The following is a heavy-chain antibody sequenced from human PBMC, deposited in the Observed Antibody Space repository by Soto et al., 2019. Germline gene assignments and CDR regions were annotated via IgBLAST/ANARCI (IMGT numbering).Heavy chain of an antibody. V-gene: IGHV3-30*18. CDR2: ISYDGSNK. J-gene: IGHJ4*02. D-gene: IGHD3-3*01. CDR3: AKDLYYDFWSGYQLSIDY. Sequence: GGALRLSCTASGFTFSSYGMHWVRQAPGKGLEWVAVISYDGSNKYYADSVKGRFTISRDNSKNTLYLQMNSLRAEDTAVYYCAKDLYYDFWSGYQLSIDYWGQGTLVTVSS. CDR1: GFTFSSYG.